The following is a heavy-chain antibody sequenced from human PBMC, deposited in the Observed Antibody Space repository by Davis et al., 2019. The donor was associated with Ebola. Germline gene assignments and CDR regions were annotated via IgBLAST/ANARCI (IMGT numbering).Heavy chain of an antibody. V-gene: IGHV1-2*04. Sequence: ASVKVSCKASGYSFTDDGISWVRQAPGQGLEWMGWINPNSGGTNYAQKFQGWVTMTRDTSISTAYMELSRLRSDDTAVYYCAREVRGSYYYYGMDVWGQGTTVTVSS. CDR1: GYSFTDDG. CDR3: AREVRGSYYYYGMDV. D-gene: IGHD4-23*01. J-gene: IGHJ6*02. CDR2: INPNSGGT.